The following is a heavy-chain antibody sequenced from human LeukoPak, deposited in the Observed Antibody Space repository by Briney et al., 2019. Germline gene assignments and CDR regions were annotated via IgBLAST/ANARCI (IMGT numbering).Heavy chain of an antibody. CDR3: AALDTAMFYDY. V-gene: IGHV4-4*07. D-gene: IGHD5-18*01. CDR2: IYTSGST. Sequence: PSETLSLTCTVSGGSISSYYWSCIRQPAGKGLEWIGRIYTSGSTNYNPSLKSRVTISVDKSKNQFSLKLSSVTAADTAVYYCAALDTAMFYDYWGQGTLVTVSS. CDR1: GGSISSYY. J-gene: IGHJ4*02.